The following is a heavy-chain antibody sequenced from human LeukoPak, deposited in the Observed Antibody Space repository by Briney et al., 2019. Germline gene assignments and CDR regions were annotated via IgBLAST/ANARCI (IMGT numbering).Heavy chain of an antibody. CDR3: ARDLSGVTGYTYGRGIDY. J-gene: IGHJ4*02. CDR1: GFTFSSYW. V-gene: IGHV3-7*01. CDR2: IKKDGSEK. Sequence: QSGGSLRLSCAASGFTFSSYWMSWVRQAPGKELEWVANIKKDGSEKYYVDSVKGRFTISRDNAKTSLYLQMNSLRAEDTAVYYCARDLSGVTGYTYGRGIDYWGQGTLVTVSS. D-gene: IGHD5-18*01.